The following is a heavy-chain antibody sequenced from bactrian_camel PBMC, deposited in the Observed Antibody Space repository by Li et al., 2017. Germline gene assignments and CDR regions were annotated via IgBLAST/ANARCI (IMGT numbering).Heavy chain of an antibody. D-gene: IGHD5*01. CDR1: GFTFEDYS. CDR3: AKGGITWGDELDY. V-gene: IGHV3-2*01. CDR2: IYSYGSNT. J-gene: IGHJ4*01. Sequence: HVQLVESGGGSVQAGGSLRLSCTASGFTFEDYSILWIRQAPGEGLEWVSNIYSYGSNTYYADSVKGRFTISRDSAKQTLHLQLNSLNADDTAMYYCAKGGITWGDELDYWGQGTQVTVS.